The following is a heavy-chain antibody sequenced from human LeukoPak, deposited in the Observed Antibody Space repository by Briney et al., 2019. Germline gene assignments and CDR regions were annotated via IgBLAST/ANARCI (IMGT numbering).Heavy chain of an antibody. J-gene: IGHJ5*02. Sequence: ASVKVSCTASGYTFTGYYMHWVRQAPGQGLEWMGWINPNSGGTNYAQKFQGRVTTTRDTSISTAYMELSRLRSDDTAVYYCARKTGYYGSGSRALGWFDPWGQGTLVTVSS. D-gene: IGHD3-10*01. CDR1: GYTFTGYY. V-gene: IGHV1-2*02. CDR3: ARKTGYYGSGSRALGWFDP. CDR2: INPNSGGT.